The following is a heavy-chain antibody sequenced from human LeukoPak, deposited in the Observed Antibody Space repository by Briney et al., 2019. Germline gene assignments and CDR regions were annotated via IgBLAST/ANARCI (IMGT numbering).Heavy chain of an antibody. CDR2: IYHSGST. D-gene: IGHD2-2*01. V-gene: IGHV4-30-2*01. CDR1: GGSISSGGYS. Sequence: SETLSLTCAVSGGSISSGGYSWSWIRQPPGKGLEWIGYIYHSGSTYYNPSLKSRVTISVDRSKNQFSLKLSSVTAADTAVYYCARERGSSTRCPACMDVWGQGTTVTVSS. CDR3: ARERGSSTRCPACMDV. J-gene: IGHJ6*02.